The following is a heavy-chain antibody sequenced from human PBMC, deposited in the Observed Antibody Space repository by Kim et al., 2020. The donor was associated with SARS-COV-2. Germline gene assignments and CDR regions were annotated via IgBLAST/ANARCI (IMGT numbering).Heavy chain of an antibody. Sequence: GRYTISRGNAKNSLYLQINSLRAEDTAVYYCARPHYYDILTGYTHYYFDYWGQGTLVTVSS. V-gene: IGHV3-11*01. J-gene: IGHJ4*02. CDR3: ARPHYYDILTGYTHYYFDY. D-gene: IGHD3-9*01.